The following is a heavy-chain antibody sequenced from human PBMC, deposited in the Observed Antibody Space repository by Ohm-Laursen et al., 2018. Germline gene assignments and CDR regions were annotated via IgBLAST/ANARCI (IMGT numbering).Heavy chain of an antibody. Sequence: SVKVSCKTSDYSFTTYGITWVRQAPGQGLEWMGWISAYNGDTKHTQKLQGRVTMTTDTSTNTAYMELRSLRSDDTAVYYCARTQNWNYALGNWGQGTLVTVSS. V-gene: IGHV1-18*01. D-gene: IGHD1-7*01. CDR1: DYSFTTYG. J-gene: IGHJ4*02. CDR3: ARTQNWNYALGN. CDR2: ISAYNGDT.